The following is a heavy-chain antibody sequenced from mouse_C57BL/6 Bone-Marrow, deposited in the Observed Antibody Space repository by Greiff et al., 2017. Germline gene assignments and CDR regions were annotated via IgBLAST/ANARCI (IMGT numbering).Heavy chain of an antibody. CDR2: IWSGGST. D-gene: IGHD2-3*01. Sequence: VQLQQSGPGLVQPSQSLSITCTVSGFSLTSYGVHWVRQSPGKGLEWLGVIWSGGSTDYNAAFISRLSISKDNSKSQVFFKMNSLQADDTAIYYCARHGYYYFGYWGQGTTLTVSS. J-gene: IGHJ2*01. CDR1: GFSLTSYG. CDR3: ARHGYYYFGY. V-gene: IGHV2-2*01.